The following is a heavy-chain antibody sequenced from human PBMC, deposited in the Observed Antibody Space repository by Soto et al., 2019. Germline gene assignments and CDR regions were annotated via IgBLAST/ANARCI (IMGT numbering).Heavy chain of an antibody. D-gene: IGHD5-12*01. CDR3: AETGRAAATTFDY. Sequence: GGSLRLSCAAPGFTFSSYAMSWVRQAPGKGLEWVSAISGSGGSTYYADSVKGRFTISRDNSKNTLYLQMNSLRAEDTAVYYCAETGRAAATTFDYWGQGTLVTVSS. CDR2: ISGSGGST. J-gene: IGHJ4*02. V-gene: IGHV3-23*01. CDR1: GFTFSSYA.